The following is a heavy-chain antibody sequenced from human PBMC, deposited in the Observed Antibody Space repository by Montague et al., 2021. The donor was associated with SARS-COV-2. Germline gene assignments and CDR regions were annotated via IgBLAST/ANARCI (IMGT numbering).Heavy chain of an antibody. Sequence: SETLSLTCTVSGGSISSYYWSWIRQPPGKGLEWIGYIYYSGSTNXXPSLKSRVTISVDTSKNQFSLKLSSVTAADTAVYYCARAAGYNWNYGYNWFDPWGQGTLVTVSS. J-gene: IGHJ5*02. D-gene: IGHD1-7*01. CDR1: GGSISSYY. CDR3: ARAAGYNWNYGYNWFDP. V-gene: IGHV4-59*01. CDR2: IYYSGST.